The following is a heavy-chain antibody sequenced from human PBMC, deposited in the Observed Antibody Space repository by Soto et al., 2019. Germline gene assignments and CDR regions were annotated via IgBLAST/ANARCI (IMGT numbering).Heavy chain of an antibody. CDR1: GGSFSGYY. D-gene: IGHD1-1*01. J-gene: IGHJ4*02. Sequence: PSETLSLTCAVYGGSFSGYYWSWIRQPPGKGLEWIGEINHSGSTNYNPSLKSRVTISVDTSKNQFSLKLSSVTAADTAVYYCARGEVRALEPTNFDYWGQGTLVTVSS. CDR3: ARGEVRALEPTNFDY. CDR2: INHSGST. V-gene: IGHV4-34*01.